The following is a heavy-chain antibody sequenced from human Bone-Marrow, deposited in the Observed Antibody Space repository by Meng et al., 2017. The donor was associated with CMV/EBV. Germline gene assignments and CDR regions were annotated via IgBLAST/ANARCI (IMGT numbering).Heavy chain of an antibody. CDR2: INPDSGGT. V-gene: IGHV1-2*02. J-gene: IGHJ3*02. CDR3: ARTYDIVHDAFDI. Sequence: ASVKVSCKASGYTFTSYDINWVRQATGQGLEWMGWINPDSGGTNYAQKFQGRVTMTRDTSITTAYMTLSRLTSDDTAMYYCARTYDIVHDAFDIWGQGTVVTVSS. CDR1: GYTFTSYD. D-gene: IGHD5-12*01.